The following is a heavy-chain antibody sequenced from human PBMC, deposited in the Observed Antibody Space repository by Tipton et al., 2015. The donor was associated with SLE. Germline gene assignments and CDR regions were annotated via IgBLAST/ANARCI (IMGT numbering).Heavy chain of an antibody. CDR3: ARLPVVAPPGYFDY. J-gene: IGHJ4*02. Sequence: LRLSCTVSGGSISSSSYYWGWIRQPPGKGLEWIGSIYYSGSTYYNPSLKSRVTISVDTSKNQFSLKLSSVTAADTAVYYCARLPVVAPPGYFDYWGQGTLVTVSS. V-gene: IGHV4-39*07. D-gene: IGHD4-23*01. CDR1: GGSISSSSYY. CDR2: IYYSGST.